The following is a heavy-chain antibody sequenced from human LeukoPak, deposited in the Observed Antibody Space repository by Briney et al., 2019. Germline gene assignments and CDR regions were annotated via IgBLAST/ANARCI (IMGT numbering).Heavy chain of an antibody. V-gene: IGHV1-69*05. CDR1: GYTFTSYG. CDR3: AREYSSSSPRFDY. D-gene: IGHD6-6*01. J-gene: IGHJ4*02. CDR2: IIPIFGTA. Sequence: GASVKVSCKASGYTFTSYGISWVRQAPGQGLEWMGGIIPIFGTANYAQKFQGRVTITTDESTSTAYMELSSLRSEDTAVYYCAREYSSSSPRFDYWGQGTLVTVSS.